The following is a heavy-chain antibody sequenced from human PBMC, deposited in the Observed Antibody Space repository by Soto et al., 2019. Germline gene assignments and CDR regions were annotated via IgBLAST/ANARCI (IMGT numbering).Heavy chain of an antibody. J-gene: IGHJ3*02. CDR2: TYYSSKWYN. Sequence: SQTLSLTCALSGDSVSSNSAAWNWIRQSPSRGLEWLGRTYYSSKWYNDYAVSVKSRITINPDTSKNQFSLQLNSVTPEDTAVYYCARGGLGLYWNRRDFDASDIWGQGTMVTVSS. D-gene: IGHD1-1*01. CDR1: GDSVSSNSAA. V-gene: IGHV6-1*01. CDR3: ARGGLGLYWNRRDFDASDI.